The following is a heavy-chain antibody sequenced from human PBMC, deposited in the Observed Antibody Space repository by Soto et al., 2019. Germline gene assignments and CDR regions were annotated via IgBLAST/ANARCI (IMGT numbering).Heavy chain of an antibody. CDR1: GDSVSSNSAA. V-gene: IGHV6-1*01. Sequence: PSQTLSLTCAISGDSVSSNSAAWNWIRQSPSRGLEWLGRTYYRSKWYNDYAVSVKSRITFNPDTSKNQFSLQLNSVTPEDTSVYYCARGEVEMAHEGAFDIWGQGTMVTVSS. J-gene: IGHJ3*02. CDR3: ARGEVEMAHEGAFDI. CDR2: TYYRSKWYN. D-gene: IGHD1-26*01.